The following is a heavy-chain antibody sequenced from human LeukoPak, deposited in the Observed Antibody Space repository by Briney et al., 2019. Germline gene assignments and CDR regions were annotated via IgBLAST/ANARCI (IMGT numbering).Heavy chain of an antibody. V-gene: IGHV3-NL1*01. CDR1: GFTFSSYG. J-gene: IGHJ6*02. Sequence: PGGSLRLSCAASGFTFSSYGMHWVRQAPGKGLEWVSVIYSGGSTYYADSVKGRFTISRDNSKNTLYLQMNSLRAEDTAVYYCAAVSTKTYYYGLDVWGQGTTVTVSS. CDR3: AAVSTKTYYYGLDV. CDR2: IYSGGST. D-gene: IGHD4-17*01.